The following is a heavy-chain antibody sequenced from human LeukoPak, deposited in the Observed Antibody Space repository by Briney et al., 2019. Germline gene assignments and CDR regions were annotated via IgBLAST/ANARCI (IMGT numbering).Heavy chain of an antibody. D-gene: IGHD2/OR15-2a*01. J-gene: IGHJ4*02. CDR3: ARERGRIVY. CDR1: GGSISSGGYY. Sequence: PSETLSLTCTVSGGSISSGGYYWSWIRQPPGKGLEWIGYIYHSGSTYYNPSLKSRVTISVDTSKNQFSLKLSSVTAADTAVYYCARERGRIVYWGQGTLATVSS. V-gene: IGHV4-30-2*01. CDR2: IYHSGST.